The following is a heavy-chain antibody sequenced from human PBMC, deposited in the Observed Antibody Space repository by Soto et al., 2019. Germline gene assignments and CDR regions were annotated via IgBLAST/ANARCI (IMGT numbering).Heavy chain of an antibody. CDR3: ARDSAYYDFWSGLYYYYYGMDV. J-gene: IGHJ6*02. Sequence: GGSLRLSCAASGFTFSSYAMHWVRQAPGKGLEWVAVISYDGSNKYYADSVKGRFTISRDNSKNTLYLQMNSLRAEDTAVYYCARDSAYYDFWSGLYYYYYGMDVWGQGTMVTVSS. CDR1: GFTFSSYA. CDR2: ISYDGSNK. V-gene: IGHV3-30-3*01. D-gene: IGHD3-3*01.